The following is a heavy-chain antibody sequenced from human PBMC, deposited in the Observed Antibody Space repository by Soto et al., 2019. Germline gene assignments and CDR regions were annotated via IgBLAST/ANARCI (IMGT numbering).Heavy chain of an antibody. CDR3: TVGGAGHPSDY. CDR1: GVSITSHY. CDR2: IHYSGST. D-gene: IGHD3-16*01. J-gene: IGHJ4*02. V-gene: IGHV4-59*11. Sequence: QVQLQESGPGLVKPSETLSLTCTVSGVSITSHYWTWIRQPPGKGLEWIGNIHYSGSTNYSPSLKGRVIISVDTSENQSSLKLSSVTTADTAVYYCTVGGAGHPSDYWGQGTLVTVSS.